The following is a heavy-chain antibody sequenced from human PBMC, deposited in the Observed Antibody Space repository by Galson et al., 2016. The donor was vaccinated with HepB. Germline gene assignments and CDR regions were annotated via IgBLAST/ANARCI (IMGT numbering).Heavy chain of an antibody. V-gene: IGHV4-39*01. J-gene: IGHJ3*02. Sequence: SETLSLTCTVSGDSISSIYYYWGWIRQPPGKGLEWIGNVYYSGSTFYNPSLKSRVTISVDTSKNQFSLRLSSVTAADTAVYYCARRWRGVDISGDSFDIWGQGTMVTVSS. CDR2: VYYSGST. CDR1: GDSISSIYYY. CDR3: ARRWRGVDISGDSFDI. D-gene: IGHD6-25*01.